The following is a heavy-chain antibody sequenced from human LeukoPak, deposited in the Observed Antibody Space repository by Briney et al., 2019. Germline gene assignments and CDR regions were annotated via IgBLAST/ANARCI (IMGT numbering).Heavy chain of an antibody. J-gene: IGHJ4*02. V-gene: IGHV1-18*01. CDR3: ARSGGTYYEDY. CDR1: GYTFTTYG. D-gene: IGHD1-26*01. CDR2: TSGYNGNT. Sequence: ASVKVSCKASGYTFTTYGISWVRQAPGQGLEWMGWTSGYNGNTNYAQKLQGRVTVTTDTSTSTAYMELRSLRSDDTAVYYRARSGGTYYEDYWGQGTLVTVSS.